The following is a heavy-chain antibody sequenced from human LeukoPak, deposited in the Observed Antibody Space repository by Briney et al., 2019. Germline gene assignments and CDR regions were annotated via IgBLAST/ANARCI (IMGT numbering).Heavy chain of an antibody. J-gene: IGHJ4*02. CDR1: GFTFDDYA. D-gene: IGHD3-22*01. CDR2: ISWNSGSI. Sequence: GRSLRLSCAASGFTFDDYAMHWVRQAPGKGLEWVSGISWNSGSIGYADSVKGRFTISRDNAKNSLYLQMNSLRAEDTALYYCARPYYDNGAYYYCWGQGTLVTVSS. CDR3: ARPYYDNGAYYYC. V-gene: IGHV3-9*01.